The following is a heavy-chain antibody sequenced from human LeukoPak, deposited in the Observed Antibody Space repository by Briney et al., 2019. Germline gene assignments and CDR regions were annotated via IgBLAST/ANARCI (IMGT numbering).Heavy chain of an antibody. CDR3: TRQVGRSSGDY. Sequence: GGSLRLSCAASGFTFSGSAMHWVRRASGKGLEWVGRIRSKANSYATAYAASVKGRFTISRDDSKNTAYLQMNSLKTEDTAVYYCTRQVGRSSGDYWGQGTLVTVSS. D-gene: IGHD6-6*01. V-gene: IGHV3-73*01. J-gene: IGHJ4*02. CDR1: GFTFSGSA. CDR2: IRSKANSYAT.